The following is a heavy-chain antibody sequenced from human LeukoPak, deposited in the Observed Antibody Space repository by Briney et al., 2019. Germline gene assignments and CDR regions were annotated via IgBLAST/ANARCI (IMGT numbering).Heavy chain of an antibody. CDR2: INSDGSST. CDR3: TRDRPVVCSSTSCYPRFDY. J-gene: IGHJ4*02. D-gene: IGHD2-2*01. Sequence: GKSLRVSCAAPGFTFSSYWMHWVRQVPGKGLVWVSRINSDGSSTSYADSAKGRFTISRDNAKNTLDLQMNSLRAADTAVYFCTRDRPVVCSSTSCYPRFDYWGQGTLVTVCS. CDR1: GFTFSSYW. V-gene: IGHV3-74*01.